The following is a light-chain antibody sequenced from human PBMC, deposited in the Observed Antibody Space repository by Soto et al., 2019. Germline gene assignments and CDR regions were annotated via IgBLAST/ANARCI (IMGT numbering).Light chain of an antibody. CDR3: EQHRR. J-gene: IGKJ1*01. Sequence: DSELTQSPGTLSLSTGERATLSRRSSQSVSSSSLAWYQQNPGQAPRLLIYEASSRATGSPDRFRGSGTGTECPLTIDCIGLDYCAVCVREQHRRFGQGTKVDIK. CDR2: EAS. CDR1: QSVSSSS. V-gene: IGKV3-20*01.